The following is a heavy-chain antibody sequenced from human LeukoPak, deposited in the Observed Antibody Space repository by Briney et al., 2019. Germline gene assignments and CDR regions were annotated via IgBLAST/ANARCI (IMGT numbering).Heavy chain of an antibody. J-gene: IGHJ4*02. CDR3: AGSGYYCHDH. V-gene: IGHV4-4*02. D-gene: IGHD2/OR15-2a*01. CDR2: IYHSGNT. CDR1: GGSISSNW. Sequence: PSGTLSLTCGVSGGSISSNWWSWVRQPPGKNLEWIGEIYHSGNTNYNPSLKSRVTISVDRSKNQFSLKLNSVTAADTAVYYCAGSGYYCHDHWGQGILVTVSS.